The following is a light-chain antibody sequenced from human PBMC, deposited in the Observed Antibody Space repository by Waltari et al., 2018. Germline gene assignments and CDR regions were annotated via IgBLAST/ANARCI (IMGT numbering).Light chain of an antibody. CDR2: AVS. CDR1: SSDVGHYKR. CDR3: SSYAGSSKGV. J-gene: IGLJ2*01. V-gene: IGLV2-23*02. Sequence: QSALTQPASVSGSPGQSITISCTGTSSDVGHYKRVPLYQQHPGKAPKLMIYAVSKRPSGVSDRFSGSKSGDMASLTISGLQPEDEAEYFCSSYAGSSKGVFGGGTKVTVL.